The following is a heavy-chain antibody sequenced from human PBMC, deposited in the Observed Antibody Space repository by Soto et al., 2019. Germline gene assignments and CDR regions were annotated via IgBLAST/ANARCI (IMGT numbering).Heavy chain of an antibody. Sequence: SETLSLTCTVPGGSISSGDYYWSWIRQHPGKGLEWIGFIYYSGSTYYNPSLKSRVTISVDTSKNQFSLKLSSVTAADTAVYYCAREGAAPYYYYGMDVWGQGTTVTVSS. J-gene: IGHJ6*02. CDR1: GGSISSGDYY. CDR2: IYYSGST. D-gene: IGHD6-6*01. CDR3: AREGAAPYYYYGMDV. V-gene: IGHV4-31*03.